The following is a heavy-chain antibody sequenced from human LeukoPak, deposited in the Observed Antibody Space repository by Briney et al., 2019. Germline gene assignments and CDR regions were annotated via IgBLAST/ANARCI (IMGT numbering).Heavy chain of an antibody. CDR3: VKDFGGNSDY. D-gene: IGHD4-23*01. CDR2: INEDGRVT. Sequence: GGSLRLSCAASRFNVNNYWMHWVRQAPGKGLVWVSRINEDGRVTSYAGSVRGRFTISRDSVENTLHLQMNSLRAEDTAVYYCVKDFGGNSDYWGQGTLVSVSS. J-gene: IGHJ4*02. CDR1: RFNVNNYW. V-gene: IGHV3-74*01.